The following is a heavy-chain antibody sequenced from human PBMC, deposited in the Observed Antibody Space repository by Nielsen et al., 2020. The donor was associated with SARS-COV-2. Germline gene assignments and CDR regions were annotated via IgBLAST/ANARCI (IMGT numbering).Heavy chain of an antibody. J-gene: IGHJ5*02. CDR1: GSSVTSYS. CDR3: ARGPLVGGTTGYFFPS. D-gene: IGHD1-26*01. CDR2: IYNTGNT. Sequence: SETLSLTCSVSGSSVTSYSWSWIRQSPGKGLEWIGYIYNTGNTNYNPSLKSRISISVDTSKNQFSLRLTSVTAADTAVYYCARGPLVGGTTGYFFPSWGQGTLVTVSS. V-gene: IGHV4-59*02.